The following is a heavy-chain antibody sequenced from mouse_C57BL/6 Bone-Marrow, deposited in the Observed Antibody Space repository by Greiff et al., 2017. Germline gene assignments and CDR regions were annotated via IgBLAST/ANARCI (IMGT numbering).Heavy chain of an antibody. V-gene: IGHV1-69*01. D-gene: IGHD1-1*01. J-gene: IGHJ1*03. CDR2: IDPSDSYT. CDR1: GYTFTSYW. CDR3: ARGDDGSSYDWYFDG. Sequence: VQRVESGAELVMPGASVKLSCKASGYTFTSYWMHWVKQRPGQGLEWIGEIDPSDSYTNYNQKFKGKSTLTVDKSSSTAYMQLSSLTSEDSAVYYCARGDDGSSYDWYFDGWGTGTTVTVSS.